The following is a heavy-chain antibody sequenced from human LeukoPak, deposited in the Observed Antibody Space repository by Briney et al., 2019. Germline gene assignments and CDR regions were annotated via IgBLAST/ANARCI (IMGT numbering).Heavy chain of an antibody. J-gene: IGHJ4*02. D-gene: IGHD5-24*01. CDR1: GYTFTGYY. CDR2: INPNSGGT. CDR3: ASLFNGDGYKDFDY. V-gene: IGHV1-2*02. Sequence: ASVKVSCKASGYTFTGYYMHWVRQAPGQGLEWMGWINPNSGGTNYAQKLQGRVTMTRDTSISTAYMELSRLRSDDTAVYYCASLFNGDGYKDFDYWDQGTLVTVSS.